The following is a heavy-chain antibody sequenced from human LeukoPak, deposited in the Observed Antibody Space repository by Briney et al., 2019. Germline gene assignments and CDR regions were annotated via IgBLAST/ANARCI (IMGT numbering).Heavy chain of an antibody. CDR3: ARGSMAATGYYYYMDV. J-gene: IGHJ6*03. CDR2: IIPIFGTA. V-gene: IGHV1-69*05. CDR1: GGTFSSYA. D-gene: IGHD6-25*01. Sequence: GASVKVSCKASGGTFSSYAISWVRQAPGQGLEWMGGIIPIFGTANYAQKFQGRVTITTDESTSTAYMELSSLRSEDTAVYYCARGSMAATGYYYYMDVWGKGTTVTVSS.